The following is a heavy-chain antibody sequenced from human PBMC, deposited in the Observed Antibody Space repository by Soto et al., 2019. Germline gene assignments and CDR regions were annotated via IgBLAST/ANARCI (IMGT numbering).Heavy chain of an antibody. CDR2: IYTSGST. J-gene: IGHJ6*02. CDR3: ARGGDYYDFWSGQLYYYYGMDV. D-gene: IGHD3-3*01. Sequence: SETLSLTCTVSGGSISSYYWSWIRQPAGKGLEWIGRIYTSGSTNYNPSLKSRVTMSVDTSKNQFSLRLSSVTAADTAVYYCARGGDYYDFWSGQLYYYYGMDVWGQGTTVTVSS. CDR1: GGSISSYY. V-gene: IGHV4-4*07.